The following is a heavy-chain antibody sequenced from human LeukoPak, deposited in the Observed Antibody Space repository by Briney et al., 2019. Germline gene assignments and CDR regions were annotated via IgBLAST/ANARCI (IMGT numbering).Heavy chain of an antibody. V-gene: IGHV1-8*01. CDR1: GYTFTSYD. CDR2: MNPNSGNT. D-gene: IGHD4-11*01. J-gene: IGHJ4*02. CDR3: ARAYSNHLDF. Sequence: ASVKVSCKASGYTFTSYDINWVRQATGQGLEWMGWMNPNSGNTGYAQKFQGRLTMTSDTSTSTVYMELSSLRSEDTAVYCCARAYSNHLDFWGQGTLVTVSS.